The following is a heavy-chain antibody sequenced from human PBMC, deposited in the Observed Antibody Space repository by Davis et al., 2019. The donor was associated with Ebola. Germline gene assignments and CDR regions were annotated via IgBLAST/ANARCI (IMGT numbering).Heavy chain of an antibody. CDR2: IYHSGST. D-gene: IGHD5-12*01. CDR3: ARGTGKWLRHYFDY. CDR1: GCSISSGGYS. V-gene: IGHV4-30-2*01. J-gene: IGHJ4*02. Sequence: PSETLSLTCAVSGCSISSGGYSWSWIRQPPGKGLEWIGYIYHSGSTYYNPSLKSRVTRSVDRSKNQFSLKLSSVTAADTAVDYCARGTGKWLRHYFDYWGQGTLVTVSS.